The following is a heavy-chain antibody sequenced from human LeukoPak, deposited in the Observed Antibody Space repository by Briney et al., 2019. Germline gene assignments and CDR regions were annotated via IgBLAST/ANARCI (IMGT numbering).Heavy chain of an antibody. CDR3: ARGGIAAAGYYYYYMDV. CDR1: GGTLSSYA. Sequence: SVKVSCKASGGTLSSYAISWVRQAPGQGLEWMGGIIPIFGTANYAQKFQGRVTITTDESTSTAYMELSSLRSEDTAVYYCARGGIAAAGYYYYYMDVWGKGTTVTVSS. D-gene: IGHD6-13*01. V-gene: IGHV1-69*05. CDR2: IIPIFGTA. J-gene: IGHJ6*03.